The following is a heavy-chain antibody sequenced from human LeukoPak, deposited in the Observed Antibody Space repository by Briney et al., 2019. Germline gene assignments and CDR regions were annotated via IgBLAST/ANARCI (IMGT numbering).Heavy chain of an antibody. Sequence: GASVKVSCKASGYTFTSYDIDWVRQATGQGLEWMGWMNPNSGNTGYAQKFQGRVTMTRNTSISTAYMELSSLRSEDTAVYYCARTNSPLTIFGVVLEYGMVVWGQGTTVTVSS. CDR3: ARTNSPLTIFGVVLEYGMVV. CDR2: MNPNSGNT. V-gene: IGHV1-8*01. J-gene: IGHJ6*02. D-gene: IGHD3-3*01. CDR1: GYTFTSYD.